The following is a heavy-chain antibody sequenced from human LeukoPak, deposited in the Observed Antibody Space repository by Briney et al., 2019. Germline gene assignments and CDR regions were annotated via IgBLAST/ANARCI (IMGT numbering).Heavy chain of an antibody. CDR3: ARGGELLNY. V-gene: IGHV4-61*02. J-gene: IGHJ4*02. Sequence: PSETLSLTCTVSGGSVSSGDYNWTWIRQPAGKGLEWIGRIYTSGSTSYSPSLKSRVTISLDTSKNQFSLRLSSVTAADTAVYYCARGGELLNYLGQGTLVTVSS. CDR2: IYTSGST. D-gene: IGHD1-7*01. CDR1: GGSVSSGDYN.